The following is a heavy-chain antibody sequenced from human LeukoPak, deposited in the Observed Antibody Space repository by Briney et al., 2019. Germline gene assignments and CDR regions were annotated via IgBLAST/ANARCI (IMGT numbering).Heavy chain of an antibody. CDR1: GGSISSYY. V-gene: IGHV4-59*01. J-gene: IGHJ4*02. CDR3: ARVFQRQQLVHGIDY. Sequence: PSETLSLTCTASGGSISSYYWTWIRQPPGKGLEWIGYIHYSGSTNYNPSLKSRVTISVDTSKNQFSLKLSSVTAADTAVYYCARVFQRQQLVHGIDYWGQGTLVTVSS. D-gene: IGHD6-13*01. CDR2: IHYSGST.